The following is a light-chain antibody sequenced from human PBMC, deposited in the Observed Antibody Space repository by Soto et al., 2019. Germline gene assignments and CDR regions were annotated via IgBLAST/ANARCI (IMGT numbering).Light chain of an antibody. J-gene: IGKJ1*01. CDR2: KAS. CDR1: ERIDRW. CDR3: HQYHTYWT. Sequence: DIPMTQSPSTLSASVGDRVTITCRASERIDRWLAWHQQKPGKAPKLLIYKASSLQNGVPSRFSGSGSGTEFTLTISSLQPDDFATYYCHQYHTYWTFGQGTKVEIK. V-gene: IGKV1-5*03.